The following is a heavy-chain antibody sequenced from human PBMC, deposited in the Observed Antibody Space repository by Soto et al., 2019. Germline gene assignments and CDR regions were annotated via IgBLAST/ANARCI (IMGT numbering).Heavy chain of an antibody. J-gene: IGHJ5*02. Sequence: EVQLVESGGGLVQPGGSLRLSCAASGFTFSNYEMNWVRQAPGKGPEWLSYISSSGSTKYYADSVKGRFTISRDNAKNPFYQQMTPRSPNTPAVYYSHPPGYCSHPWAQGPLDTFPS. CDR2: ISSSGSTK. CDR3: HPPGYCSHP. V-gene: IGHV3-48*03. D-gene: IGHD2-8*02. CDR1: GFTFSNYE.